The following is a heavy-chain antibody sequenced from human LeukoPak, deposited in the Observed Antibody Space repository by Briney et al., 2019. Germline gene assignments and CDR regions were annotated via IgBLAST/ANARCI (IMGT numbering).Heavy chain of an antibody. D-gene: IGHD5-18*01. CDR3: ARAGPGYSYGYTPFSFDS. CDR2: IYYSGST. Sequence: PSETLSLTCSGSGGSISSYYWSWIRQPPGKGLEWIGYIYYSGSTNYNPSLKSRVTISVDTSKNQFSLKLSSVTAADTAVYYCARAGPGYSYGYTPFSFDSWGQGTLVTVSS. CDR1: GGSISSYY. V-gene: IGHV4-59*01. J-gene: IGHJ4*01.